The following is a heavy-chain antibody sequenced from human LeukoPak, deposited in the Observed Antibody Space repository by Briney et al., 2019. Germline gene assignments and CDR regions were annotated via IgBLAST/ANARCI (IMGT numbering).Heavy chain of an antibody. CDR3: VRTYYDFWSEIDY. J-gene: IGHJ4*02. D-gene: IGHD3-3*01. Sequence: GGALRLSCSASGFTFISYAMHWVGQAPGKGLEYVSGITSNGGSTYYADSVKGRFTISRDNSKNTLYLQMSSLRAEDTAVYYCVRTYYDFWSEIDYWGQGTLVTVSS. V-gene: IGHV3-64D*09. CDR2: ITSNGGST. CDR1: GFTFISYA.